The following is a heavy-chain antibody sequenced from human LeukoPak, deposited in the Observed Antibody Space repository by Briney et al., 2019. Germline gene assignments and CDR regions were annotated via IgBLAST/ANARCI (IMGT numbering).Heavy chain of an antibody. CDR1: GDSISRSSYY. Sequence: PSETLSLTCTVSGDSISRSSYYRGWIRQPPGKGLEWIGSIDYSGSTWYNAPLKNRVAISVDTSKSQFSLKLSSVTAADTAVYYCARHDPWDYWGQGTLVTVSS. V-gene: IGHV4-39*01. CDR2: IDYSGST. J-gene: IGHJ4*02. CDR3: ARHDPWDY.